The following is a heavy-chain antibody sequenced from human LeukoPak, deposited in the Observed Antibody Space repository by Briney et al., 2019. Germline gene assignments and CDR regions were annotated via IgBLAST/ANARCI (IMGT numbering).Heavy chain of an antibody. CDR1: GGSISSGGYS. Sequence: SGTLSLTCAVSGGSISSGGYSWSWIRQPPGKGLEWIGYIYHSGSTYYNPSLKSRVTISVDRSKNQFSLKLSSVTAADTAVYYCARGGYGSGSYYNPYFDYWGQGTLVTVSS. CDR2: IYHSGST. CDR3: ARGGYGSGSYYNPYFDY. V-gene: IGHV4-30-2*01. D-gene: IGHD3-10*01. J-gene: IGHJ4*02.